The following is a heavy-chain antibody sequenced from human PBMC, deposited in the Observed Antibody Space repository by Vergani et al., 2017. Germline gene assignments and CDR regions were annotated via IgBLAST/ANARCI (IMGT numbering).Heavy chain of an antibody. CDR2: IYYSGST. Sequence: QVQLQQWGAGLLKPSETLSLTCAVYGGSFSGYYWSWIRQPPGKGLEWIGYIYYSGSTNYNPSLKSRVTISVDTSKNQFSLKLSSVTAADTAVYYCARQPGIVGATDAFDIWGQGTMVTVSS. V-gene: IGHV4-34*11. D-gene: IGHD1-26*01. CDR1: GGSFSGYY. CDR3: ARQPGIVGATDAFDI. J-gene: IGHJ3*02.